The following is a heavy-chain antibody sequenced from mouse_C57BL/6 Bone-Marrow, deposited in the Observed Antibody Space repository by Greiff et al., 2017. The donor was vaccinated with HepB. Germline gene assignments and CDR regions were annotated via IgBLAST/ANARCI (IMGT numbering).Heavy chain of an antibody. V-gene: IGHV1-69*01. CDR3: ARFDCYFLYYFDY. J-gene: IGHJ2*01. D-gene: IGHD2-3*01. CDR1: GYTFTSYW. Sequence: QVQLQQPGAELVMPGASVKLSCKASGYTFTSYWMHWVKQRPGQGLEWIGEIDPSDSYTNYNQKFKGKSTLTVDKSSSTAYMQLSSLTSEDSAVYYCARFDCYFLYYFDYWGQGTTLTVSS. CDR2: IDPSDSYT.